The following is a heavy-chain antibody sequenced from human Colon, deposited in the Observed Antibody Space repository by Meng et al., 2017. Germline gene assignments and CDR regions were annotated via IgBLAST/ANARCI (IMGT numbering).Heavy chain of an antibody. Sequence: GESLKISCTASGFIFSNYWMHWVRQEPGKGLVWVSRINGDGSTRGYADSVKGRFTISRDNDKNTLSLQMNSLRGEDTDVYYCVRALNDDGGETFWGQGRLVTVSS. CDR3: VRALNDDGGETF. V-gene: IGHV3-74*01. D-gene: IGHD4-23*01. CDR2: INGDGSTR. J-gene: IGHJ4*02. CDR1: GFIFSNYW.